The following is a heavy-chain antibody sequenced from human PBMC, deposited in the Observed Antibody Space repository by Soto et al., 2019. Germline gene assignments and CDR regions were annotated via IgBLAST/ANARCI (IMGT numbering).Heavy chain of an antibody. CDR3: AGAGTGGYSGYDVARTYWFDP. CDR2: IIPIFGTA. D-gene: IGHD5-12*01. CDR1: GGTFSSYA. Sequence: SVKVSCKASGGTFSSYAISWVRQAPGQGLEWMGGIIPIFGTANYAQKFQGRVTITADESTSTAYMELSSLRSEDTAVYYCAGAGTGGYSGYDVARTYWFDPWGQGTLVTVSS. J-gene: IGHJ5*02. V-gene: IGHV1-69*13.